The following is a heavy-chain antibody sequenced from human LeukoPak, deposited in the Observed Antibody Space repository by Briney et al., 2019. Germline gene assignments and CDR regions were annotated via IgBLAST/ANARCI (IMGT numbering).Heavy chain of an antibody. V-gene: IGHV1-18*01. J-gene: IGHJ4*02. Sequence: ASVKVSCKASGYTFTSYGISWVRQAPGQGLEWMGWISAYNGNTNYAQKLQGRVTMTTDTSTSTAYMELRSLRSDDTAVYYCARVVWYYYDSSGYFDYWGQGTLVTVSS. CDR2: ISAYNGNT. CDR1: GYTFTSYG. CDR3: ARVVWYYYDSSGYFDY. D-gene: IGHD3-22*01.